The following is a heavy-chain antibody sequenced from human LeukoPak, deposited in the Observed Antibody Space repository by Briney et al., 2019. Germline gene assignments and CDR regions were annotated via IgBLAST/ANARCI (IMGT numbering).Heavy chain of an antibody. CDR3: ARDRALYDSRRGYYYTEDDY. CDR1: GFTFSSYW. D-gene: IGHD3-22*01. J-gene: IGHJ4*02. Sequence: PGGSLRLSCAASGFTFSSYWMSWVRQAPGKGLEWVANMNQDGSEKYFLDSVKGRFTIPRDNAKSSLFLQMNSLRADDTAVYYCARDRALYDSRRGYYYTEDDYWGQGTLVTVSS. V-gene: IGHV3-7*01. CDR2: MNQDGSEK.